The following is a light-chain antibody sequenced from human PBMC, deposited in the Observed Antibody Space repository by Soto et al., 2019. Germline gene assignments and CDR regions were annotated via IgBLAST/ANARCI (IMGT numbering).Light chain of an antibody. CDR1: SSNIGSNT. J-gene: IGLJ2*01. Sequence: QSVLTQPPSASGTPGQRVTISCSGSSSNIGSNTVNWYQQLAGTAPKLLIYNNNRRPSGIPDRFSASKSGTLATLAITGLQTGDEADYYCGTWDSGLSVVVFGGGTKVTVL. V-gene: IGLV1-44*01. CDR2: NNN. CDR3: GTWDSGLSVVV.